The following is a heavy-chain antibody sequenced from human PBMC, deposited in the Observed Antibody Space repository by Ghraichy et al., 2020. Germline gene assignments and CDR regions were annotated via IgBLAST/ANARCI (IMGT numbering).Heavy chain of an antibody. CDR2: IYYSGNT. CDR3: ASTAKYCSGGSCYFYFRTWGAFDI. D-gene: IGHD2-15*01. J-gene: IGHJ3*02. CDR1: GGSISSSSYY. Sequence: SETLSLTCTVSGGSISSSSYYWGWIRQPPGKGLEWIGSIYYSGNTYYNPSLKSRVTISVGTSKNQFSLKLSSVTAADTAVYYCASTAKYCSGGSCYFYFRTWGAFDIWGQGTMVTVSS. V-gene: IGHV4-39*01.